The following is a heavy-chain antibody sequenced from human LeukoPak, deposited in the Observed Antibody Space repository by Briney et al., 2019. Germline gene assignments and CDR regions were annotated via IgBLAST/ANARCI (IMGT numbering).Heavy chain of an antibody. CDR3: ARAGYCSGGSCWPPNYGYY. CDR2: INHSGST. Sequence: SETLSLTCAVYGGSFSGYYWSWIRQPPGKGLEWIGEINHSGSTNYNPSLKSRVTISVDTSKNQFSLKLSSVTAADTAVYYCARAGYCSGGSCWPPNYGYYWGQGTLVTVSS. J-gene: IGHJ4*02. D-gene: IGHD2-15*01. CDR1: GGSFSGYY. V-gene: IGHV4-34*01.